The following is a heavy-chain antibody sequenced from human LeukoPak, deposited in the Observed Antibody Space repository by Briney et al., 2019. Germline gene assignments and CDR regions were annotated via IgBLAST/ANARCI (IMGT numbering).Heavy chain of an antibody. V-gene: IGHV3-23*01. D-gene: IGHD5-24*01. Sequence: PGGSLRLSCAASGFTFSSYAMSWVRQAPGKGLEWVSAISGSGGSTYYADSVKGRFTISRDNSKNTLYLQMNSLRAEDTAVYYCAKDVRRDGYTPTVYDYWGQGILVSVSS. CDR1: GFTFSSYA. CDR2: ISGSGGST. J-gene: IGHJ4*02. CDR3: AKDVRRDGYTPTVYDY.